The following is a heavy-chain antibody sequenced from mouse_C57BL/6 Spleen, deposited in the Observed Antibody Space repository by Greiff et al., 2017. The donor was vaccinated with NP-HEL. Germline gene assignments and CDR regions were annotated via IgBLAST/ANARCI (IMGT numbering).Heavy chain of an antibody. CDR3: ARRHYYGSSYYAMDY. V-gene: IGHV5-4*03. D-gene: IGHD1-1*01. Sequence: EVQVVESGGGLVKPGGSLKLSCAASGFTFSSYAMSWVRQTPEKRLEWVATISDGGSYTYYPDNVKGRFTISRDNAKNNRYLQMSHLKSEDTAMYYCARRHYYGSSYYAMDYWGQGTSVTVSS. CDR1: GFTFSSYA. CDR2: ISDGGSYT. J-gene: IGHJ4*01.